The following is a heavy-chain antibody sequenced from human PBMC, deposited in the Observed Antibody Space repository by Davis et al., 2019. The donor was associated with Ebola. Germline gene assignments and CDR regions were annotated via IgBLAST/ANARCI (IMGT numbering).Heavy chain of an antibody. V-gene: IGHV3-48*04. D-gene: IGHD6-6*01. J-gene: IGHJ6*02. CDR1: GFTFSSYS. CDR3: ATALGYSSSSYLYYYYYGMDV. Sequence: GGSLRLSCAASGFTFSSYSINWVRQAPGKGLERVSSISSSGSTIYYAYSVKGRFTISRDNATNSLYLQMNSLRAGDTAVYYCATALGYSSSSYLYYYYYGMDVRGQGTTVTVSS. CDR2: ISSSGSTI.